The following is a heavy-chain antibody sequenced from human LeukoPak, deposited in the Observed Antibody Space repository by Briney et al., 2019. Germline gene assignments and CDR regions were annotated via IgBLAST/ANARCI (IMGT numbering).Heavy chain of an antibody. V-gene: IGHV5-51*01. CDR3: ARLSPGRGYGYGHPLDY. CDR2: IYPGDSDT. Sequence: GESLKISCKGSGYSFTSYWIGWVRQMPGKGLEWMGIIYPGDSDTRYSPSFQGQVTISADKSISTAYLQWSSLKASDTAMYYCARLSPGRGYGYGHPLDYWGQGTLVTVSS. J-gene: IGHJ4*02. CDR1: GYSFTSYW. D-gene: IGHD5-18*01.